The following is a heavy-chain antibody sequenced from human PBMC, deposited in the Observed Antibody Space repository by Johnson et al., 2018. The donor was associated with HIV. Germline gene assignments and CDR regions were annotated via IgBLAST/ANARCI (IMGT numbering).Heavy chain of an antibody. V-gene: IGHV3-9*01. CDR3: ARSEITVVRGGAFEV. Sequence: VQLVESGGGLVKPGGSLRLSCAASGFTFDDYAMHWVRQAPGKGLEWVSGISWNSGSIGYADSVKGRFTISRDNAKNSLYLQMNSLRAEDTALYYCARSEITVVRGGAFEVGGEGRMVIVSS. CDR1: GFTFDDYA. J-gene: IGHJ3*01. D-gene: IGHD3-10*01. CDR2: ISWNSGSI.